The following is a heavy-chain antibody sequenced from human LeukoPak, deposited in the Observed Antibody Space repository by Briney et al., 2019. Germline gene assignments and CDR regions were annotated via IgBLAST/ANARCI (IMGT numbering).Heavy chain of an antibody. CDR3: ARSCSSTSCPFDY. Sequence: GGSLRLSCEASGFMFVSYAMSWVRQAPGKGLEWVSTFSHGGADTFYADSVKGRFTISTDNSRNTLYLQMNSLRPDDTAMYFCARSCSSTSCPFDYWGQGTLVTVSS. J-gene: IGHJ4*02. V-gene: IGHV3-23*01. CDR1: GFMFVSYA. D-gene: IGHD2-2*01. CDR2: FSHGGADT.